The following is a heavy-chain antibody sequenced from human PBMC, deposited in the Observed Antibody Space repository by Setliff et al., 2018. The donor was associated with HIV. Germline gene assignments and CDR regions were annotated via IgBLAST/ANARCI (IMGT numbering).Heavy chain of an antibody. Sequence: SETLSLTCGVSGGSITSSNWWNWVRQSAGKGLEWIGEIYRDGRTNHNPSLKSRVTISIDKSKNQFSLKLTSVTAADTAVYYCARDQRTAVAGTYYWGQGTLVTVSS. D-gene: IGHD6-19*01. J-gene: IGHJ4*02. CDR1: GGSITSSNW. CDR2: IYRDGRT. CDR3: ARDQRTAVAGTYY. V-gene: IGHV4-4*02.